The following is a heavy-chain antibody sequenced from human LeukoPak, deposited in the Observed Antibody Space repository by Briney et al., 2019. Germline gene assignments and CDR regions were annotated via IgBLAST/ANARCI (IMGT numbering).Heavy chain of an antibody. CDR3: ARSSPYSSYYYYYYMDV. D-gene: IGHD6-13*01. CDR1: GGSISSYY. V-gene: IGHV4-59*12. J-gene: IGHJ6*03. CDR2: IYYSGST. Sequence: PSETLSLTCTVSGGSISSYYWSWIRQPPGKGLEWIGYIYYSGSTNYKPSLKSRVTISVDTSKNQFSLKLSSVTAADTAVYYCARSSPYSSYYYYYYMDVWGKGTTVTVSS.